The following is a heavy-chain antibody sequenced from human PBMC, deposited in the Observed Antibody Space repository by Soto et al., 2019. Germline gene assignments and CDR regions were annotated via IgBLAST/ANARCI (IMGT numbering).Heavy chain of an antibody. CDR1: GYTFTSYA. CDR3: ARVHYDSSGYYSEIFDY. V-gene: IGHV1-18*01. D-gene: IGHD3-22*01. CDR2: ISAYTGNT. Sequence: ASVKVSCKASGYTFTSYAITWVRQAPGQGLEWMGWISAYTGNTKYAQMLQGRVTMTTYTSTSTGYMELRSLRSDDTAVYYCARVHYDSSGYYSEIFDYWGQGTLVTVSS. J-gene: IGHJ4*02.